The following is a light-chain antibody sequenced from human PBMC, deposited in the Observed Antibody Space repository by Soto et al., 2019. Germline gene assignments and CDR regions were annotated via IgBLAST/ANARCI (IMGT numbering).Light chain of an antibody. J-gene: IGKJ1*01. CDR1: HSVSSSY. V-gene: IGKV3-20*01. CDR2: DAS. CDR3: QQYDSSPRT. Sequence: EIVLTQSPGTLSLSPGERATLSCRASHSVSSSYLAWYQQKPGQAPSLLIYDASNRATGIPDRFSGSGSGTDFTLTISRLEPEDFAVYYCQQYDSSPRTFGQGTKVEI.